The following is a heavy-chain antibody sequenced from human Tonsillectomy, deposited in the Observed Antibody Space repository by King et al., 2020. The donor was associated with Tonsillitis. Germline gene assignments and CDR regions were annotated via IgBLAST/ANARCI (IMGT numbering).Heavy chain of an antibody. CDR2: ISSISSYT. J-gene: IGHJ4*02. V-gene: IGHV3-11*05. CDR3: ARGVYDILTGQFDY. D-gene: IGHD3-9*01. CDR1: GFTFSDYY. Sequence: VQLVESGGGLVKPGGSLRLSCAASGFTFSDYYMSWIRQAPGKGLEWVSYISSISSYTNYADSVKGRFTNSRDNAENSLYLQMNSLRAEDTAVYYCARGVYDILTGQFDYWGQGTLVTVSS.